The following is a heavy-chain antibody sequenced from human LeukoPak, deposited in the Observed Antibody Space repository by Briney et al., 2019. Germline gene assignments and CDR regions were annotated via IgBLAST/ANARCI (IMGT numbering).Heavy chain of an antibody. Sequence: ASVKVSCKASGYTLTSYGISWVRQAPGQGLEWMGWISAYNGNTNYAQKLKGRVTMTTDTSTSTVYKELSSLRCEDTAVYYCAREGGRDGSFDYWGQGTLVTVSS. CDR2: ISAYNGNT. CDR3: AREGGRDGSFDY. CDR1: GYTLTSYG. V-gene: IGHV1-18*01. D-gene: IGHD5-24*01. J-gene: IGHJ4*02.